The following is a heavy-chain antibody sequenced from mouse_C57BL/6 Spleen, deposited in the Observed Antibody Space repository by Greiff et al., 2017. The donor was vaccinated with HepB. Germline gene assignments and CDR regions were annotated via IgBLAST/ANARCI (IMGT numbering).Heavy chain of an antibody. Sequence: EVKLMESGPGLVKPSQSLSLTCSVTGYSITSGYYWNWIRQFPGNKLEWMGYISYDGSNNYNPSLKNRISITRDTSKNQFFLKLNSVTTEDTATYYCARSGLEDSSGYFDYWGQGTTLTVSS. J-gene: IGHJ2*01. D-gene: IGHD3-2*02. CDR2: ISYDGSN. V-gene: IGHV3-6*01. CDR1: GYSITSGYY. CDR3: ARSGLEDSSGYFDY.